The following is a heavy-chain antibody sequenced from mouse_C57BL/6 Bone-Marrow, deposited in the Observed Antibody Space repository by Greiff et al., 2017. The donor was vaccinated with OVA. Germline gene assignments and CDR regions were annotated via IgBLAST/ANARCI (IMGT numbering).Heavy chain of an antibody. V-gene: IGHV1-5*01. CDR3: TRPPYYYGSSVGAMDY. D-gene: IGHD1-1*01. J-gene: IGHJ4*01. Sequence: VQLQQSGTVLARPGASVKMSCKTSGYTFTSYWMHWVKQRPGQGLEWIGAIYPGNSDTSYNQKFKGKAKLTAVTSASTAYMELSSLTNEDSAVYYCTRPPYYYGSSVGAMDYWGQGTSVTVSS. CDR2: IYPGNSDT. CDR1: GYTFTSYW.